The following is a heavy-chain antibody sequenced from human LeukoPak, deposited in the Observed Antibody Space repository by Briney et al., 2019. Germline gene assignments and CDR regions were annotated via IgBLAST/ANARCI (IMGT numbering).Heavy chain of an antibody. CDR1: GDIVSSNSAA. CDR3: ARQNSTSSDPYYYYGLDV. Sequence: SQTLSLTCAISGDIVSSNSAAWNWIRQSPSRGLEWLVRTYYRSKWHNDYAVSMRGRISINPDTSRNQFYLQLNSVTPEDTAVYYCARQNSTSSDPYYYYGLDVWGQGRSVTVSS. V-gene: IGHV6-1*01. J-gene: IGHJ6*01. D-gene: IGHD6-6*01. CDR2: TYYRSKWHN.